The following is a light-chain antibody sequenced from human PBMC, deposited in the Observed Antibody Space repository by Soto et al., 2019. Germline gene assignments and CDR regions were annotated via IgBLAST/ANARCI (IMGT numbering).Light chain of an antibody. CDR1: QDIRSA. J-gene: IGKJ5*01. Sequence: IHPTQMQSPLSAAVGERVTISCRASQDIRSALGWYQQKPGKVAKLLIYGASTRATGIPARFSGSGSGTEFTLTISSLQSEDFAVYYCQQYNKGTRITFGQGTRLEIK. V-gene: IGKV1D-13*01. CDR3: QQYNKGTRIT. CDR2: GAS.